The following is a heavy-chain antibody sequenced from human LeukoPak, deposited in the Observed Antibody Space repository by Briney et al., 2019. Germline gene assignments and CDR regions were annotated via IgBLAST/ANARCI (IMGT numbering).Heavy chain of an antibody. J-gene: IGHJ4*02. CDR2: IDASNGNT. CDR1: GYTFTNYG. CDR3: ARDYHYVPDF. Sequence: ASVKVSFKASGYTFTNYGISWVRQAPGQGLEWMGWIDASNGNTNYAQKLQGRVTITTDTSTTTAYMEMTSLRFDDTAVYYCARDYHYVPDFWGQGTLVTVSS. D-gene: IGHD3-16*01. V-gene: IGHV1-18*01.